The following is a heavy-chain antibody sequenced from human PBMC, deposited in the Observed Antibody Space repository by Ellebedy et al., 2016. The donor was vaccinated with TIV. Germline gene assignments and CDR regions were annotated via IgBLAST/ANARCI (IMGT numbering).Heavy chain of an antibody. Sequence: GESLKISCAASGFPFTSFWMSWVRQAPGKGLEWVANTKEDGSEKYYVDSVRGGFTISRDNAKNSLYLQMNSLRAEDTAVYYCARDRGYDTFDYWGQGILVTVSS. V-gene: IGHV3-7*01. CDR3: ARDRGYDTFDY. CDR1: GFPFTSFW. D-gene: IGHD5-12*01. J-gene: IGHJ4*02. CDR2: TKEDGSEK.